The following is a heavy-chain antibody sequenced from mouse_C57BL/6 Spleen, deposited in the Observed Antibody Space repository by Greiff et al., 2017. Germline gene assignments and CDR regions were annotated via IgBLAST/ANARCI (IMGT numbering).Heavy chain of an antibody. D-gene: IGHD1-1*01. CDR2: IYPGSGNT. CDR1: GYTFTDYY. Sequence: VQLQESGAELVRPGASVKLSCKASGYTFTDYYINWVKQRPGPGLEWIARIYPGSGNTYYNEKFKGKATLTAEKSSSTAYMQLSSLTSEDSAVYFCARYPPYGSSPYYAMDYWGQGTSVTVSS. J-gene: IGHJ4*01. CDR3: ARYPPYGSSPYYAMDY. V-gene: IGHV1-76*01.